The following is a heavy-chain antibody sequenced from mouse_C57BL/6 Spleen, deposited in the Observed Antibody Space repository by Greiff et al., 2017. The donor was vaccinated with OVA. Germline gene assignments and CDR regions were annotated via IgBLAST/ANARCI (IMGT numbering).Heavy chain of an antibody. CDR2: IYPGSGST. J-gene: IGHJ4*01. CDR1: GYTFTSYW. Sequence: QVQLQQPGAELVKPGASVKMSCKASGYTFTSYWITWVKQRPGQGLEWIGDIYPGSGSTNYNEKFKSKATLTVDTSSSTAYMQLSSLTSEDSAVYYCAREGYGSSPYYYAMDYWGQGTSVTVSS. D-gene: IGHD1-1*01. V-gene: IGHV1-55*01. CDR3: AREGYGSSPYYYAMDY.